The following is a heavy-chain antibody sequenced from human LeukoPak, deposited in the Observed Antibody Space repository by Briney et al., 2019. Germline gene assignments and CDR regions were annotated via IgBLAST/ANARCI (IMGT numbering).Heavy chain of an antibody. J-gene: IGHJ4*02. V-gene: IGHV3-21*01. CDR3: ARGRYCSGGSCRYFDY. CDR2: ISSSSSYI. CDR1: GFTFSSYS. Sequence: PGGSLRLSCAASGFTFSSYSMNWVRQAPGKGLEWVSSISSSSSYIYYADSEKGRFTISRDNAKNSLYLQMNSLRAEDTAVYYCARGRYCSGGSCRYFDYWGQGTLVTVSS. D-gene: IGHD2-15*01.